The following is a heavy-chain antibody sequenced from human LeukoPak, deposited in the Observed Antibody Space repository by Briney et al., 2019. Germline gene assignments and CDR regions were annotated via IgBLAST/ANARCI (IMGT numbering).Heavy chain of an antibody. V-gene: IGHV4-61*01. CDR2: IYYSGRT. CDR1: GGSVSSGSYY. D-gene: IGHD2-15*01. J-gene: IGHJ6*02. Sequence: TSETLSLTCSVSGGSVSSGSYYWSWIRQPPGKGLEWIAHIYYSGRTNYNPPLMGRVTISVDTSKNQFSLKLSSVTAADTAVYYCARGRYCSGGSCYPRDYYYYGMDVWGQGTTVTVSS. CDR3: ARGRYCSGGSCYPRDYYYYGMDV.